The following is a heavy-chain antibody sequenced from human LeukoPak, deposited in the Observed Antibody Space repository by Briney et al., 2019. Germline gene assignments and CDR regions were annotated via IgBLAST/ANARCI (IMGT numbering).Heavy chain of an antibody. J-gene: IGHJ5*02. CDR1: GGTFSSYA. CDR2: IIPIFGTA. Sequence: VASVKVSCKASGGTFSSYAISWVRQAPGQGLEWMGRIIPIFGTANYAQKFQGRVTITTDESTSTAYMELSSLRSEDTAAYYCARENTAMVDNWFDPWGQGTLVTVSS. D-gene: IGHD5-18*01. CDR3: ARENTAMVDNWFDP. V-gene: IGHV1-69*05.